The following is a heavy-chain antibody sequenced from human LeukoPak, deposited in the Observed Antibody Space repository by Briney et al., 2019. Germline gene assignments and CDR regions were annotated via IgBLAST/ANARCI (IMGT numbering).Heavy chain of an antibody. CDR3: ARDISEGDYAWWFDP. CDR2: INPNSGGT. J-gene: IGHJ5*02. V-gene: IGHV1-2*02. CDR1: GYTFTGYY. D-gene: IGHD3-16*01. Sequence: GASVKVSCKASGYTFTGYYMHWVRQAPGQGLEWMGWINPNSGGTNYAQKFQGRVTMTRDTSISTAYMELGSLRSDDTAVYFCARDISEGDYAWWFDPWGQGTLVTVAS.